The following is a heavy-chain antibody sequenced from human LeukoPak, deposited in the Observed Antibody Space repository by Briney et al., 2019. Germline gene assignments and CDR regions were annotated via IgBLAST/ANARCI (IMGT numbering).Heavy chain of an antibody. V-gene: IGHV1-69*01. CDR3: VRDGFCSSASCYDKGGFDF. D-gene: IGHD2-2*01. CDR2: IIPIFGTA. J-gene: IGHJ4*02. Sequence: GSSVKVSCKASGGTFSSYAISWVRQAPGQGLEWMGGIIPIFGTANYAQKFQGRVTITADESTSTAYMELSSLRSEDTAVYYCVRDGFCSSASCYDKGGFDFWGQGTLVTVSS. CDR1: GGTFSSYA.